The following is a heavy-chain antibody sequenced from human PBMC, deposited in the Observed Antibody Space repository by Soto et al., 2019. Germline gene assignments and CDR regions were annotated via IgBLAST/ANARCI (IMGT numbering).Heavy chain of an antibody. J-gene: IGHJ6*03. CDR2: IYSGGST. D-gene: IGHD3-3*01. Sequence: GGSLRLSCAASGFTVSSNYMSWVRQAPGKGLEWVSVIYSGGSTYYADSEKGRFTISRDNSKNTLYLQMNSLRAEDTAVYYCARDLRGYDFWSGPPYYYYYYMDVWGKGTTVTVSS. V-gene: IGHV3-66*01. CDR1: GFTVSSNY. CDR3: ARDLRGYDFWSGPPYYYYYYMDV.